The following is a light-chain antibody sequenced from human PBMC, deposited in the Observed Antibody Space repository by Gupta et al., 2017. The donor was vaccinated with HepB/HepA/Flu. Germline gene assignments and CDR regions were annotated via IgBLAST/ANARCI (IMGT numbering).Light chain of an antibody. CDR2: DAS. V-gene: IGKV3-11*01. CDR3: QQRINWPLT. CDR1: QSVSSY. Sequence: DIVLTQSPATLSLSPGERATLSCRPSQSVSSYLAWYHQQPGQTPRLLIYDASKRATGIPARCSGRGSGKDFTLTISSLEPEEFAVYYCQQRINWPLTFGGGTKVDIK. J-gene: IGKJ4*01.